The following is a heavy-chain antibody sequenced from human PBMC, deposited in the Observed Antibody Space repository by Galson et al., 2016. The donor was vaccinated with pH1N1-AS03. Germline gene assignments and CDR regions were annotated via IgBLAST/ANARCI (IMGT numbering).Heavy chain of an antibody. D-gene: IGHD2-2*01. CDR1: GYIFTGFY. CDR2: INPNSGVT. Sequence: SVKVSCQASGYIFTGFYVHWVRQAPGQGLEWMGWINPNSGVTNYAQKFQAWVTMTRDKSISTAYMELYGLKSDDTAVYYCARDPRGPCTSTTCPTAYYFGMDVWGQGTTVIVSS. CDR3: ARDPRGPCTSTTCPTAYYFGMDV. J-gene: IGHJ6*02. V-gene: IGHV1-2*04.